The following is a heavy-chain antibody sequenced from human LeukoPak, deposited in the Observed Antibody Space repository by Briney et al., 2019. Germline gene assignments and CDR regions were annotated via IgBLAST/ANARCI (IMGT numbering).Heavy chain of an antibody. Sequence: SGGSLRLSCAASGFAFSTYAMSWVRQAPGKGLEWVANIKQDGSEKYYVDSVKGRFTISRDNAKNSLYLQMNSLRAEDTAVYYCARGGSNPMIVVVDFDYWGQGTLVTVSS. D-gene: IGHD3-22*01. J-gene: IGHJ4*02. V-gene: IGHV3-7*01. CDR2: IKQDGSEK. CDR1: GFAFSTYA. CDR3: ARGGSNPMIVVVDFDY.